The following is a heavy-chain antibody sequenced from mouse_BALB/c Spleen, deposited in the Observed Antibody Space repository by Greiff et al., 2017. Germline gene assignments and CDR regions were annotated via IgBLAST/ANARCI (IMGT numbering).Heavy chain of an antibody. V-gene: IGHV3-8*02. J-gene: IGHJ3*01. CDR3: ARYDSYLRAFAY. CDR1: GDSITSGY. CDR2: ISYSGST. D-gene: IGHD2-12*01. Sequence: EVQVVESGPSLVKPSPTLSLTCSVTGDSITSGYWYWIRKFPGNKLEYMGYISYSGSTYYSPSIKSRIAITRDTSTNQYYLQLNSVTTEDTATYYCARYDSYLRAFAYWGQGTLVTVSA.